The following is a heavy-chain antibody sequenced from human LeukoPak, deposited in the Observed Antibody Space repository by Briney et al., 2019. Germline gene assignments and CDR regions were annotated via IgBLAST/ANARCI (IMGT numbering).Heavy chain of an antibody. CDR3: ARGLLWFGELSFPYYFDY. D-gene: IGHD3-10*01. V-gene: IGHV3-30*14. J-gene: IGHJ4*02. CDR2: ISYDGSNK. CDR1: GFTFSSYA. Sequence: PGGSLRLSCAASGFTFSSYAMHWVRQAPGKGLEWVAVISYDGSNKYYADSVKGRFTISRDNSKNTLYLQMNSLRAEDTAVYYCARGLLWFGELSFPYYFDYWGQGTLVTVSS.